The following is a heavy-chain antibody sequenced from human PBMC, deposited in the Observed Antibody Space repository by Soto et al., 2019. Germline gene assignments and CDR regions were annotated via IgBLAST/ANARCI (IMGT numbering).Heavy chain of an antibody. V-gene: IGHV4-39*01. D-gene: IGHD6-13*01. J-gene: IGHJ4*02. Sequence: SETLSLTCTVSGGSISSSSYYWGWIRQPPGKGLEWIGSIYYSGSTYCNPSLKSRVTISVDTSKNQFSLKLSSMTAADTAVYYCAKTYGSRWSFDYWGQGTLVTVS. CDR1: GGSISSSSYY. CDR2: IYYSGST. CDR3: AKTYGSRWSFDY.